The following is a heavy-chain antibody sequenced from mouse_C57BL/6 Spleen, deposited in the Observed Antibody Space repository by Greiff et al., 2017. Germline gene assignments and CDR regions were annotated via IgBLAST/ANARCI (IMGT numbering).Heavy chain of an antibody. CDR2: INPSNGGT. V-gene: IGHV1-53*01. CDR3: ARSRGTTVVAKFFDV. CDR1: GYTFTSYW. J-gene: IGHJ1*03. Sequence: QVQLQQSGTELVKPGASVKLSCKASGYTFTSYWMHWVKQRPGQGLEWIGNINPSNGGTNYNEKFKSKATLTVDKSSSTAYMQLSSLTSEDSAVYYCARSRGTTVVAKFFDVWGTGTTVTVSS. D-gene: IGHD1-1*01.